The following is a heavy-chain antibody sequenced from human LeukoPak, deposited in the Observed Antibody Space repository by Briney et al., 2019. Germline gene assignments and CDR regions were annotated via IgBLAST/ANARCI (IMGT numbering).Heavy chain of an antibody. D-gene: IGHD3-22*01. J-gene: IGHJ4*02. CDR3: ARMRSGYYLVDY. Sequence: GRSLRLSCAASGFPFSSYAIHWVRQAPGKGLEWVSSISSSSYIYYADSVKGRFTISRDNAKNSLYLQMNSLRAEDTAVYYCARMRSGYYLVDYWGQGTLVTVSS. CDR2: ISSSSYI. CDR1: GFPFSSYA. V-gene: IGHV3-21*01.